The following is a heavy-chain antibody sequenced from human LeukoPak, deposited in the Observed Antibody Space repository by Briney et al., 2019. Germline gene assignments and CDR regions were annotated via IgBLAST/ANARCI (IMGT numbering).Heavy chain of an antibody. V-gene: IGHV3-72*01. D-gene: IGHD7-27*01. CDR1: GFTFTGHW. Sequence: GGSLRLSCAASGFTFTGHWMAWVRQAPGKGLEWVARITNKAASYTTHYAASVKGRFIISRDDSQNSIYLQMNSLKTEDTAVYYCARDGILGYWGRGTLVTVSP. J-gene: IGHJ4*02. CDR2: ITNKAASYTT. CDR3: ARDGILGY.